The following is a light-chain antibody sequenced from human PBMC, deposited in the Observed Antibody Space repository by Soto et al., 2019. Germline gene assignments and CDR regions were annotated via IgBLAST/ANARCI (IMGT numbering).Light chain of an antibody. Sequence: EIVLTQSPVTLSVSPGESAALSCRASQSVRTKLAWYQQRPGQAPRLLIYGASTRATGIPARFSGSGSGTEFTLIITSLQSEDCGVYYCQQHNNWPPITFGQGTRLEI. J-gene: IGKJ5*01. V-gene: IGKV3-15*01. CDR1: QSVRTK. CDR2: GAS. CDR3: QQHNNWPPIT.